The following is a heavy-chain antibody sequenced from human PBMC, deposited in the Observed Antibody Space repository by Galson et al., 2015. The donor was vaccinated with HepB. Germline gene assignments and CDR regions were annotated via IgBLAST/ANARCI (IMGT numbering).Heavy chain of an antibody. V-gene: IGHV3-66*01. J-gene: IGHJ3*02. CDR1: GFTVSSNY. D-gene: IGHD5-18*01. Sequence: SLRLSCAASGFTVSSNYMSWVRQAPGKGLEWVSVIYSGGSTYYADSVKGRFTISRDNSKNTLYLQMNSLRAEDTAVYYCARSGTAITGDAFDIWGQGTMVTVSS. CDR2: IYSGGST. CDR3: ARSGTAITGDAFDI.